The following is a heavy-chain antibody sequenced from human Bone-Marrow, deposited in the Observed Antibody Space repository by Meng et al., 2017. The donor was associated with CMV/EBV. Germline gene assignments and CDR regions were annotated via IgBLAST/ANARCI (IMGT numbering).Heavy chain of an antibody. CDR3: ARDIAVAGNWFDP. CDR1: GFTFSDYY. V-gene: IGHV3-11*01. J-gene: IGHJ5*02. CDR2: ISSSGSTI. D-gene: IGHD6-19*01. Sequence: ASGFTFSDYYMSWIRQAPVKGLEWVSYISSSGSTIYYADSVKGRFTISRDNAKNSLYLQMNSLRAEDTAVYYCARDIAVAGNWFDPWGQGTLVTVSS.